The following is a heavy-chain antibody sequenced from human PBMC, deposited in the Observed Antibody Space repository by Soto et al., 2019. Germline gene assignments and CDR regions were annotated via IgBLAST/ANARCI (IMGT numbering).Heavy chain of an antibody. V-gene: IGHV1-2*04. CDR1: GYTFTGYY. CDR2: TNXXSGGX. Sequence: VKVSCKASGYTFTGYYMHWVRQAPXQXXXXXXWTNXXSGGXXYAQXFQGWVTMTRDTSISTAYMELSRLRSDDTAVYYCAXXXXXXXXXXXXXXXXXXXXVXGQGTTVTGSS. CDR3: AXXXXXXXXXXXXXXXXXXXXV. J-gene: IGHJ6*02.